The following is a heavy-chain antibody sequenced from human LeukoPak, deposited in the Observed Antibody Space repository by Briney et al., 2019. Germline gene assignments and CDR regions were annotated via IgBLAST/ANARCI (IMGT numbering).Heavy chain of an antibody. CDR2: ISNNGGYT. Sequence: GGSLRLSCAASGFTFSSSAMSWVRQAPGKGLEWVSAISNNGGYTYYADSVQGRFTISRDNSKSTLCLQMNSLRAEDTAVYYCAKGDYQLRESVWFDPWGQGTLVTVSS. D-gene: IGHD2-2*01. J-gene: IGHJ5*02. CDR3: AKGDYQLRESVWFDP. V-gene: IGHV3-23*01. CDR1: GFTFSSSA.